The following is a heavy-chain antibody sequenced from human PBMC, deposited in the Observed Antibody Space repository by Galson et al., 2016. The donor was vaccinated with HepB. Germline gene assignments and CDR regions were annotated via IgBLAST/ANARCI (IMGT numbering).Heavy chain of an antibody. V-gene: IGHV3-23*01. Sequence: SLRLSCAASGLTFSNYAMTRVRQAPGKGLEWVSSISGDTTTTYYADSVKGRFTISRDNSKNTFYLQMNSLRAEDTASYYCAKGGGSTWYISPHFVDPWGQGPLVTVSS. CDR2: ISGDTTTT. D-gene: IGHD6-13*01. CDR3: AKGGGSTWYISPHFVDP. J-gene: IGHJ5*02. CDR1: GLTFSNYA.